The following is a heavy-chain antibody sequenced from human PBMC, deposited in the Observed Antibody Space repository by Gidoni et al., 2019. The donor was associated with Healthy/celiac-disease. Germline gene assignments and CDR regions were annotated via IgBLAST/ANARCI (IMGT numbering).Heavy chain of an antibody. CDR2: INPNSGGT. V-gene: IGHV1-2*02. D-gene: IGHD1-26*01. Sequence: QVQLVQSAAEVKKPGASVKVSFKASGYTFTGYYMHWMRQAPGQGLEWMGWINPNSGGTNYAQKCQGRVTMTRDTSISTAYMELSRLRSDDTAVYYCARDPGNRGSYQFDYWGQGTLVTVSS. CDR3: ARDPGNRGSYQFDY. CDR1: GYTFTGYY. J-gene: IGHJ4*02.